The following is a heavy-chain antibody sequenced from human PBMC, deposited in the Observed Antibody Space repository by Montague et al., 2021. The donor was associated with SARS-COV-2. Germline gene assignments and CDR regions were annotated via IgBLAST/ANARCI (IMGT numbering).Heavy chain of an antibody. J-gene: IGHJ4*02. CDR1: GFSLISDGVG. D-gene: IGHD7-27*01. V-gene: IGHV2-5*01. CDR2: IFWNDDK. CDR3: AHSPLFSSLGDFDS. Sequence: PALEKPTQTLTLTCTFSGFSLISDGVGVGWIRQPPGKALEWLALIFWNDDKRYNSSLKNRLTVTKDTSKNQVVLTMTNMDPLDTGTYYCAHSPLFSSLGDFDSWGQGTLVTVSS.